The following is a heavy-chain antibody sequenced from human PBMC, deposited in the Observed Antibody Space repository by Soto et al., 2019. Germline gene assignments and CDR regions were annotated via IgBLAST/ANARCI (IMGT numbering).Heavy chain of an antibody. Sequence: SETLSLTCAVYGGSFSGYYWSWIRQPPGKGLEWIGEINHSGSTNYNPSLKSRVTISVDTSKNQFSLKLSSVTAADTAVYYCARAPITDFWSGYGWFDPWGQGTLVTVSS. D-gene: IGHD3-3*01. J-gene: IGHJ5*02. CDR2: INHSGST. V-gene: IGHV4-34*01. CDR3: ARAPITDFWSGYGWFDP. CDR1: GGSFSGYY.